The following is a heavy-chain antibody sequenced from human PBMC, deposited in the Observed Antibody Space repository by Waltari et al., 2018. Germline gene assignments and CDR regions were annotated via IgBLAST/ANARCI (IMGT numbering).Heavy chain of an antibody. CDR2: INHSGST. D-gene: IGHD3-10*01. Sequence: LQLHKWGAGRLKPSEPLSLTCFVYGGPFSDYTWNWIRQPPGKGLEWIGEINHSGSTNYNPSLKSRVTISVDTSKNQFSLKLSSVTAADTAVYYCVRRRTRGSSFDPWGQGTLVTVSS. CDR3: VRRRTRGSSFDP. CDR1: GGPFSDYT. J-gene: IGHJ5*02. V-gene: IGHV4-34*01.